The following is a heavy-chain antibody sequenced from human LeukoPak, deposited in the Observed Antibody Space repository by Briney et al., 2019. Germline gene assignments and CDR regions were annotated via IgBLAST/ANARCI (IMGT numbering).Heavy chain of an antibody. Sequence: GGSLRLSCVASGFTFSSSWMHWVRQVPGKGLVWVSRTNSDGSIINYADSVKGRFTTSRDNAKNTLYLQMNSLRAEDTAVYYCGRTLYSGSRFDPRGQGTLVTVSS. D-gene: IGHD6-6*01. CDR2: TNSDGSII. CDR3: GRTLYSGSRFDP. J-gene: IGHJ5*02. CDR1: GFTFSSSW. V-gene: IGHV3-74*01.